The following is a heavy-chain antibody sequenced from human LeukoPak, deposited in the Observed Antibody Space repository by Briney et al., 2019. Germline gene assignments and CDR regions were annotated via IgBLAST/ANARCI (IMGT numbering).Heavy chain of an antibody. D-gene: IGHD1-26*01. J-gene: IGHJ4*02. Sequence: SVKVSCKASGGTFSSYAISWVRQAPGQGLEWMGGIIPIFGTANYAQKFQGRVTITTDESTSTAYMELSSLRSEDTAVYYCARSKGGSYRDYYFDYWGRGTLVTVSS. V-gene: IGHV1-69*05. CDR1: GGTFSSYA. CDR2: IIPIFGTA. CDR3: ARSKGGSYRDYYFDY.